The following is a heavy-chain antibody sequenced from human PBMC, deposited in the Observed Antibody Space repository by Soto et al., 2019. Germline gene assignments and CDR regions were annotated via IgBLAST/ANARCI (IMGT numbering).Heavy chain of an antibody. CDR3: ARPAITMIVVAMGY. CDR2: ISYDGSNK. Sequence: QVQLVESGGGVVQPGRSLRLSCAASGFTFSSYAMHWVRQAPGKGLEWVAVISYDGSNKYYADSVKGRFTISRDNSKNTLYLQMNSLRAEDTAVYYCARPAITMIVVAMGYWGQGTLVTVSS. J-gene: IGHJ4*02. V-gene: IGHV3-30-3*01. D-gene: IGHD3-22*01. CDR1: GFTFSSYA.